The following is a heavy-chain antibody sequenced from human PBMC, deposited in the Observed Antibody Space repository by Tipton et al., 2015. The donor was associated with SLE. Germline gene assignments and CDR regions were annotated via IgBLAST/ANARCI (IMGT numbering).Heavy chain of an antibody. CDR3: ARGHYDYVKGYFDY. J-gene: IGHJ4*02. D-gene: IGHD3-16*01. Sequence: TLSLTCTVSGGSISSYYWSWIRQPPGKGLEWIGYIYTSGSTNYNPSLKSRVTISLDTSKNQFSLELTSVTAADTAVYFCARGHYDYVKGYFDYWGQGTLVTVSS. CDR1: GGSISSYY. CDR2: IYTSGST. V-gene: IGHV4-4*08.